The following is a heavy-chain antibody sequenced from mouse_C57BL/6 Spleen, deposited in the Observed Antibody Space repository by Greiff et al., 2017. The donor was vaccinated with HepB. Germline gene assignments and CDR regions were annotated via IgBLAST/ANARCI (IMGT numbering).Heavy chain of an antibody. J-gene: IGHJ3*01. V-gene: IGHV1-82*01. D-gene: IGHD4-1*01. Sequence: QVQLQQSGPELVKPGASVKISCKASGYAFSSSWMNWVKQRPGKGLEWIGRIYPGDGDTNYNGKFKGKATLTADKSSSTAYMQLSSLTSEDSAVYFCAREITGWFAYWGQGTLVTVSA. CDR2: IYPGDGDT. CDR1: GYAFSSSW. CDR3: AREITGWFAY.